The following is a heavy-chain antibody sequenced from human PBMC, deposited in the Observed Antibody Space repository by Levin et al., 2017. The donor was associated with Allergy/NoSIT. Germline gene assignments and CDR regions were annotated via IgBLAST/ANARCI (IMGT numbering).Heavy chain of an antibody. CDR2: ISGSGGST. D-gene: IGHD3-10*01. J-gene: IGHJ4*02. V-gene: IGHV3-23*01. CDR3: AKESLIYGSGSYYIDY. Sequence: TGGSLRLSCAASGFTFSSYAMSWVRQAPGKGLEWVSAISGSGGSTYYADSVKGRFTISRDNSKNTLYLQMNSLRAEDTAVYYCAKESLIYGSGSYYIDYWGQGTLVTVSS. CDR1: GFTFSSYA.